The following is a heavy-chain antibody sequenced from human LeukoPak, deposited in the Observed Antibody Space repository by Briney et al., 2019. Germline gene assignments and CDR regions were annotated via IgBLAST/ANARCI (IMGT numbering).Heavy chain of an antibody. CDR1: GFTFSSYS. Sequence: GGSLRLSCAASGFTFSSYSMNWVRQAPGKGLEWVSYISSSSSTIYYADSVKGRFTISRDNAKNSLYLQMNSLRAEDTAVYYCARVYCGGDCYPPDYWGQGTLVTVSS. J-gene: IGHJ4*02. D-gene: IGHD2-21*02. CDR2: ISSSSSTI. CDR3: ARVYCGGDCYPPDY. V-gene: IGHV3-48*04.